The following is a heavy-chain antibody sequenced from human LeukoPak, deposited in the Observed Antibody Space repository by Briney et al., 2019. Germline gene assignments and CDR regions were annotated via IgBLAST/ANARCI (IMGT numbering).Heavy chain of an antibody. Sequence: SETLSLTCTVSGGSISRSTLYWGWIRQPPGMGLEWIGSIYYTGSTYYNPSLKSRVTISVDTSKNHISLKLTSVTAADTAVYYCTRGDPAVASFGYWGQGTLVTVSS. CDR1: GGSISRSTLY. CDR2: IYYTGST. V-gene: IGHV4-39*02. J-gene: IGHJ4*02. D-gene: IGHD6-19*01. CDR3: TRGDPAVASFGY.